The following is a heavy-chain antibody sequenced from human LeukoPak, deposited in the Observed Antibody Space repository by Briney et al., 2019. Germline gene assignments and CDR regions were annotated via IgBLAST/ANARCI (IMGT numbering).Heavy chain of an antibody. CDR1: GYSISSNYY. Sequence: PSETLSLTCTVSGYSISSNYYWGWIRQPPGKWLEWIGSIYHSGSTYYNPSLKSRVTISVDTSKNQFSLKLTSVTAADTAVCYCARVIAVAGTWWFDPWGQGTLVTVSS. CDR2: IYHSGST. J-gene: IGHJ5*02. CDR3: ARVIAVAGTWWFDP. V-gene: IGHV4-38-2*02. D-gene: IGHD6-19*01.